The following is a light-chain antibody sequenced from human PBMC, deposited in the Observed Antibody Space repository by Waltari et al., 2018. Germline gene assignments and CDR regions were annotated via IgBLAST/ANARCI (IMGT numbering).Light chain of an antibody. J-gene: IGLJ3*02. CDR2: KDS. CDR3: QSADSSSMYWV. V-gene: IGLV3-25*03. CDR1: ALPKQY. Sequence: SYELTQPPSVSVSPGQTARITCSGDALPKQYAYWYQQKPGQAPVLLIYKDSQRPTGIPVLFSASSTATTVTLTSSGVQAEDEADYYCQSADSSSMYWVFGGGTKLTFL.